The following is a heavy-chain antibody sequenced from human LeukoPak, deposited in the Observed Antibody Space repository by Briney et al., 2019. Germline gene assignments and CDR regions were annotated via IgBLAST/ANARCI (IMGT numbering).Heavy chain of an antibody. CDR2: IGGSGTTI. CDR1: GFTFSDYY. V-gene: IGHV3-11*01. J-gene: IGHJ4*02. D-gene: IGHD3-10*01. Sequence: GGSLRLSCAASGFTFSDYYMSWIRQAPGKGLEWVSYIGGSGTTIFYAHSVKGRFTISRDNAKNSLYLQMNSLRAEDTAVYYCARFAGSGSYYIDYWGQGTLITVSS. CDR3: ARFAGSGSYYIDY.